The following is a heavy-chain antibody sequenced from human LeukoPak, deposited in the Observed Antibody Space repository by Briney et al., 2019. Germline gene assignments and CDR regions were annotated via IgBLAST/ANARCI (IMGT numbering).Heavy chain of an antibody. CDR1: GFTFSSYE. J-gene: IGHJ6*03. D-gene: IGHD6-13*01. V-gene: IGHV3-23*01. Sequence: GGSLRLSCAASGFTFSSYEMNWVRQAPGKGLEWVSGISDSGGSTYYADSVKGRFTISRDNSKNTLYLQMNSLRAEDTAVYYCAKAPAAGTYYYYYMDVWGKGTTVTISS. CDR3: AKAPAAGTYYYYYMDV. CDR2: ISDSGGST.